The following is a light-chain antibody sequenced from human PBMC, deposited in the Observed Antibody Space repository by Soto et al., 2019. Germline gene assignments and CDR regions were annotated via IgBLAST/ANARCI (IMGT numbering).Light chain of an antibody. CDR1: SGSVSTNYY. Sequence: QTVVTQEPSFSVSPGGTVTFTCGLSSGSVSTNYYPSWYQQTPGQAPRTLIYNTTSRSSGVPDRFSGSILGNKAALTITGAQADDESDYYCVLYMGLGISVFGGGTQLTVL. CDR3: VLYMGLGISV. J-gene: IGLJ2*01. V-gene: IGLV8-61*01. CDR2: NTT.